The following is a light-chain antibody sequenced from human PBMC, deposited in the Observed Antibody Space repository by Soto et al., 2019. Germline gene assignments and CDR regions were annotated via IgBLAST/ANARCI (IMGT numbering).Light chain of an antibody. Sequence: EIVLTQSPGTLSLSPGERATLSCRASQSVSSSYLAWYQQKPDQAPRLLIYGASSRATGIPDRFSGSGSGTDFTLTINRLEPEDFAVYYCQQYGSSPGTFGQGTKVEIK. J-gene: IGKJ1*01. V-gene: IGKV3-20*01. CDR1: QSVSSSY. CDR3: QQYGSSPGT. CDR2: GAS.